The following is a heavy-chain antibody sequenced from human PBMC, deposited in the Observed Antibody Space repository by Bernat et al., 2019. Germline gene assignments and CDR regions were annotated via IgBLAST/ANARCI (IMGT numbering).Heavy chain of an antibody. CDR1: GFTFSSYE. CDR3: GMADKRYYFDY. V-gene: IGHV3-48*03. Sequence: EVQLVESGGGLVQPGGSLRLSCAASGFTFSSYEMNWVRQAPGQGLEWVSYISSSGSTIYYADSVKGRFTISRDNAKNSLYLQMNSLRAEDTAVYYCGMADKRYYFDYWGQGTLVTVSS. D-gene: IGHD2-8*01. CDR2: ISSSGSTI. J-gene: IGHJ4*02.